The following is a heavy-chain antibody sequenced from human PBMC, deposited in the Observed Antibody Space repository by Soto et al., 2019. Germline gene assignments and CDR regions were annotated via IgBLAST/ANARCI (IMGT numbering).Heavy chain of an antibody. J-gene: IGHJ4*02. CDR1: GGSVSRNSAA. CDR3: ARVSGAAGTGFDY. CDR2: TYYRSKWYN. V-gene: IGHV6-1*01. Sequence: QAQSSTCAISGGSVSRNSAAWYWIRQSPSRGLEWLGRTYYRSKWYNDYAVSVKSRITINPDTSKNQFSLQLNSVTPEDTAVYYCARVSGAAGTGFDYWGQGTLVPVSS. D-gene: IGHD6-13*01.